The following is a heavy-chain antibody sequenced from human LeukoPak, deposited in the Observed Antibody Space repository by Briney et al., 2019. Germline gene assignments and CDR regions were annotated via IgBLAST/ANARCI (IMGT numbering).Heavy chain of an antibody. D-gene: IGHD4-23*01. V-gene: IGHV3-21*01. Sequence: GGSLRLSCTGSGFTLSSYAMNWVGRAPGQGLEGVSSISSSSSDRYYTDSVKGGFTISRDNAKNSLYLQMNSLGAEDTAVYYCVTDYGGSSGAFDIWGQGTMVTVSS. J-gene: IGHJ3*02. CDR1: GFTLSSYA. CDR3: VTDYGGSSGAFDI. CDR2: ISSSSSDR.